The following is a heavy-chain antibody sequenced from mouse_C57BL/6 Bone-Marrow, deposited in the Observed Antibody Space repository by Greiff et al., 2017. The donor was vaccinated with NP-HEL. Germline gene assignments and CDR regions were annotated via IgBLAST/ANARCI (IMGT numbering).Heavy chain of an antibody. V-gene: IGHV1-82*01. CDR2: IYPGDGDT. CDR1: GYAFSSSW. J-gene: IGHJ3*01. Sequence: QVQLQQSGPELVKPGASVKISCKASGYAFSSSWMNWVKQRPGKGLEWIGRIYPGDGDTNYIGKFKGKATLTADKSSSTAYMQLSSLTSEDSAVYFCARRRFAYWGQGTLVTVSA. CDR3: ARRRFAY.